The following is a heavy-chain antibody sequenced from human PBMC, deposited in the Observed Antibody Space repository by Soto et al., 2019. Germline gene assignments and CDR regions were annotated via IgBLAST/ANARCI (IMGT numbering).Heavy chain of an antibody. J-gene: IGHJ4*02. V-gene: IGHV3-23*01. CDR2: ISSGGSST. CDR1: GFTFSSYA. D-gene: IGHD3-10*01. Sequence: GGSLRLSCAASGFTFSSYAMSWVRQAPGKGLEWVSVISSGGSSTNYADSVKGRFTISRDNSKNTVYLQMNGLRAEDTALYYCAKQGSRGTYGPGSYYDYWGQGALVTVSS. CDR3: AKQGSRGTYGPGSYYDY.